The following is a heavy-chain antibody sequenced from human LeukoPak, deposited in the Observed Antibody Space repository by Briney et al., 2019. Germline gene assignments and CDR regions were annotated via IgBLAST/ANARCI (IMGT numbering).Heavy chain of an antibody. CDR3: ASPYDTTGLFYAFDA. Sequence: GGSLRLSCAASRFTFNTYAMHWVRQAPGKGLEWVAVISSDGSNKYYADSVKGRFTISRDNSKNTLYLQMNSLRAEDTAVFYCASPYDTTGLFYAFDAWGQGTVVTVSS. CDR2: ISSDGSNK. V-gene: IGHV3-30-3*01. CDR1: RFTFNTYA. D-gene: IGHD2-8*02. J-gene: IGHJ3*01.